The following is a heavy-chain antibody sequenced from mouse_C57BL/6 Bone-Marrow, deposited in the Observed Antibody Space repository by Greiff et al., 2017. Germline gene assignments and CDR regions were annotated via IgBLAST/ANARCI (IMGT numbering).Heavy chain of an antibody. V-gene: IGHV1-26*01. J-gene: IGHJ4*01. CDR3: ARAVVANYYAMDY. Sequence: EVQLQQSGPELVKPGASVKISCKASGYTFTDYYMNWVKQSHGKSLEWIGDINPNNGGTSYTQKFKGKATLTVDKSSSTAYMELRSLTSEDSAVYYCARAVVANYYAMDYWGQGTSVTVTS. CDR1: GYTFTDYY. CDR2: INPNNGGT. D-gene: IGHD1-1*01.